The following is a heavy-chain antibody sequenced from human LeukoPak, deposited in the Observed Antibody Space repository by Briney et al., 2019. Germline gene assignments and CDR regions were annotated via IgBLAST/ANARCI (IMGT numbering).Heavy chain of an antibody. CDR1: GFTFSSYE. CDR2: FYYGGST. CDR3: ASRYHSGSYGFDY. D-gene: IGHD3-10*01. Sequence: GSLRLSCAASGFTFSSYEMNWVRQAPGKGLEWIGYFYYGGSTNYNPSLKSRVTISADTSKNHFSLKLISVTAADTAVYYCASRYHSGSYGFDYWGQGTLVTVSS. J-gene: IGHJ4*02. V-gene: IGHV4-59*01.